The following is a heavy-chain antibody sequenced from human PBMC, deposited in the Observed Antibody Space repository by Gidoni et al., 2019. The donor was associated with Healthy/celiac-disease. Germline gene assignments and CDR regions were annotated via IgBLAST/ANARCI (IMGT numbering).Heavy chain of an antibody. CDR1: GFSLSSRGVG. Sequence: QITLKESGPTLLKPTQTLPLPCTFSGFSLSSRGVGVGWIRQPPGKALEWLALIYWNDDKRYSPSLKSRLTITKDISKNQVVLTMTNMDPVDTATYYCAHNKQLAAFDYWGQGTLVTVSS. CDR3: AHNKQLAAFDY. V-gene: IGHV2-5*01. D-gene: IGHD6-6*01. J-gene: IGHJ4*02. CDR2: IYWNDDK.